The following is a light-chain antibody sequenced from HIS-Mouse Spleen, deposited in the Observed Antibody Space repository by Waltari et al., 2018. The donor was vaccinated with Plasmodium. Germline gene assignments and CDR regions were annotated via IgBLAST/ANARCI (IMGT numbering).Light chain of an antibody. Sequence: DIQMTQSPSSVSASVGDRVTITGRASQSISSYLNWYQQKPGKAPKLLIYAASSLQSGVPSRFSGSGSGTDFTLTISSLQPEDFATYYCQQSHTFGQGTKLEIK. J-gene: IGKJ2*01. V-gene: IGKV1-39*01. CDR2: AAS. CDR1: QSISSY. CDR3: QQSHT.